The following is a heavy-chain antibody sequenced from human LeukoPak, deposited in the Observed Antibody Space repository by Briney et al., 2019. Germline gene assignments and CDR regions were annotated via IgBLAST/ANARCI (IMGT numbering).Heavy chain of an antibody. CDR3: AKGGTSNYYYYYMDV. J-gene: IGHJ6*03. CDR1: GFTFSSYA. V-gene: IGHV3-23*01. CDR2: ISGSGGST. Sequence: PGGSLRLSCAASGFTFSSYAMSWVRQAPGKGLEWVSAISGSGGSTYYADSVKGRFTISRDNSKNTLYLQMNSLRAEDTAVYYCAKGGTSNYYYYYMDVWGKGTTVTVSS. D-gene: IGHD1-14*01.